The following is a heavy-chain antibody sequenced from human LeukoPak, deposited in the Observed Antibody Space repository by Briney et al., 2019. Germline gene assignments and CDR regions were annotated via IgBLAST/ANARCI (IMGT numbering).Heavy chain of an antibody. CDR1: GFIFRSYP. Sequence: GGPLRLSCAASGFIFRSYPMSWVRQAPGKGLEWVSAIRGSGGSTYYADSVKGRFTISRDNAKNSLYLQMNSLRAEDTAVYYCARVYYQLLVDYWGQGTLVTVSS. J-gene: IGHJ4*02. V-gene: IGHV3-23*01. D-gene: IGHD2-2*01. CDR3: ARVYYQLLVDY. CDR2: IRGSGGST.